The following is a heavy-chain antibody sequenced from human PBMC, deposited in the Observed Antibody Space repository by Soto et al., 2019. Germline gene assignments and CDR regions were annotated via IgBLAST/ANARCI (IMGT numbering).Heavy chain of an antibody. Sequence: QVQLVQSGAEVKKPGSSVKVSCKGSGGTFNAHAISWVRQAPGQGLEWMGGIIPIFGTPNYAQKFQGRLTINADTSTTTAYVELSALRSDGTAVYICARVRWTLSYEASEATWGQGTLVTVSS. J-gene: IGHJ5*02. CDR2: IIPIFGTP. CDR1: GGTFNAHA. CDR3: ARVRWTLSYEASEAT. D-gene: IGHD3-3*01. V-gene: IGHV1-69*06.